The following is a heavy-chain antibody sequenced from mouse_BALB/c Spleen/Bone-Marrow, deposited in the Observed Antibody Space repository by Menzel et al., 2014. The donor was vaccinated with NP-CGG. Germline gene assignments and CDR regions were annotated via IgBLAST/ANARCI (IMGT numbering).Heavy chain of an antibody. D-gene: IGHD2-14*01. CDR3: TIPAYYRYDGY. CDR2: INPNNGGT. V-gene: IGHV1-18*01. Sequence: EVMLVESGPELVKPGASVKISCKTSGYTFTEYTMHWVKQSHGKSLEWIGGINPNNGGTSYNQKFKGKATLTVDKSSSTAYMELRSLTSEDSAVYYCTIPAYYRYDGYWGQGTTLTVSS. CDR1: GYTFTEYT. J-gene: IGHJ2*01.